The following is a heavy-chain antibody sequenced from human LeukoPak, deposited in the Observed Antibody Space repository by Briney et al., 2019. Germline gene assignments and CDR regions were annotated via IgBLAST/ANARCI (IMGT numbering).Heavy chain of an antibody. V-gene: IGHV1-8*01. CDR1: GYTFTIYE. J-gene: IGHJ5*02. Sequence: ASVKVSCKASGYTFTIYEFNWVRQAPGQGLEWLGYISPDTGDTGYAQKFQGRVTMTRDTSISTAYMELSSLTSEDTAVYYCARGPRFDPWGQGTLVTVSS. CDR3: ARGPRFDP. CDR2: ISPDTGDT.